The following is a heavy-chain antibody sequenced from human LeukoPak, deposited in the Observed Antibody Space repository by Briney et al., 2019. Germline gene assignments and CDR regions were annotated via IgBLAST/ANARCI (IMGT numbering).Heavy chain of an antibody. CDR2: IYSDNT. V-gene: IGHV3-53*01. CDR3: TRDTPPGVDP. Sequence: GGSLRLSCTVSGFTVSSNSMSWVRQAPGKGLEWVSFIYSDNTHYSDSVKGRFTISRDNSKNTLYLQMNSLKTEDKAVYYCTRDTPPGVDPWGQGTLVTVSS. J-gene: IGHJ5*02. D-gene: IGHD4-17*01. CDR1: GFTVSSNS.